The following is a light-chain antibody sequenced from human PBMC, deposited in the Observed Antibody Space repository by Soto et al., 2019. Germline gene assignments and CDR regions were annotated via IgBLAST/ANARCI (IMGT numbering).Light chain of an antibody. J-gene: IGKJ4*01. CDR3: QQRTSWPLT. CDR2: DVS. CDR1: QSVNND. Sequence: EIVLTQSPATLSLSPGEGATLSCRASQSVNNDLAWYQQRPGQAPRLLIYDVSNRATGVPARFSGSGSGTDFTLTISSLEADDFAIYYCQQRTSWPLTFGGGTKVESK. V-gene: IGKV3-11*01.